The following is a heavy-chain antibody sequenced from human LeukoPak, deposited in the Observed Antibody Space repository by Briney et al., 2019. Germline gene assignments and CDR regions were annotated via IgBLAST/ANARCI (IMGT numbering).Heavy chain of an antibody. D-gene: IGHD6-25*01. Sequence: PSETLSLTCTVSGGPISTYYWTWIRRPAGKGLEWIGRVYISGATDFSPSLKSRVTMSVDTSKNQVSLLLNSVTAADTAMYFCARETDSSARFDYWGQEILVTVS. CDR2: VYISGAT. V-gene: IGHV4-4*07. J-gene: IGHJ4*02. CDR3: ARETDSSARFDY. CDR1: GGPISTYY.